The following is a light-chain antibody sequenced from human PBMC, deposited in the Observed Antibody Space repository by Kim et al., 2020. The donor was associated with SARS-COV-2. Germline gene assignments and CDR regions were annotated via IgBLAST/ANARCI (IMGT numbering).Light chain of an antibody. CDR2: GKN. CDR3: NSRDSSGVV. CDR1: SLRSYY. Sequence: SSELTQDPAVSVALGQTVRITCQGDSLRSYYASWYQQKPGQAPVLVIYGKNNRPSGFPDRFSGSSSGNTASLTITGAQAEDEADYYCNSRDSSGVVFGGG. J-gene: IGLJ2*01. V-gene: IGLV3-19*01.